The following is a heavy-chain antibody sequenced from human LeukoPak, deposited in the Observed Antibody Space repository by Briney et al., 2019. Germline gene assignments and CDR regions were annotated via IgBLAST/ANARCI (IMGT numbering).Heavy chain of an antibody. CDR3: ASLGAVAGTSGWFDP. Sequence: GGSLRLSCAASGFTFSSYSVNWVRQAPGKGLEWVSSISSSSSYIYYADSVKGRFTISRDNAKNSLYLQMNSLRAEDTAVYYCASLGAVAGTSGWFDPWGQGTLVTVSS. D-gene: IGHD6-19*01. CDR2: ISSSSSYI. V-gene: IGHV3-21*01. J-gene: IGHJ5*02. CDR1: GFTFSSYS.